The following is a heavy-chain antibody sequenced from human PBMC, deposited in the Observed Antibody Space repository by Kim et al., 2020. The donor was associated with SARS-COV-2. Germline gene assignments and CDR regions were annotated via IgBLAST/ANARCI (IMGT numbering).Heavy chain of an antibody. CDR2: ISSNGGST. D-gene: IGHD3-10*01. V-gene: IGHV3-64*01. CDR3: ARSEWFGELLPDY. CDR1: GFTFSSYA. J-gene: IGHJ4*02. Sequence: GGSLRLSCAASGFTFSSYAMHWVRQAPGKGLEYVSAISSNGGSTYYANSVKGRFTISRDNSKNTLYLQMGSLRAEDMAVYYCARSEWFGELLPDYWGQGT.